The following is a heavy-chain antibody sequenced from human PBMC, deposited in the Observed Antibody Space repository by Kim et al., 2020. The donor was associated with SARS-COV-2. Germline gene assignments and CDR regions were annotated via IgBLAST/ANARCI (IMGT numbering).Heavy chain of an antibody. V-gene: IGHV3-43*01. J-gene: IGHJ4*02. CDR3: AKDMTRNWNYGLDY. Sequence: ADSVKGRFTISRDNSKNSLYLQMNSLRTEDTALYYCAKDMTRNWNYGLDYWGQGTLVTVSS. D-gene: IGHD1-7*01.